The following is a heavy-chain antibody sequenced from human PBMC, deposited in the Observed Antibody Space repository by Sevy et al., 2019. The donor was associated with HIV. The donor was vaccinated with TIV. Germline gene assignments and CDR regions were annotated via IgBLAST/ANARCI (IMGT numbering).Heavy chain of an antibody. D-gene: IGHD3-10*01. CDR2: LCYDGINR. Sequence: GGSLRLSCAASGFTFSSYGMHWVRQAPGKGLEWVAVLCYDGINRYYADSVKGRFTISRDNSKNTLYLQMNSLRAEDMAVYYCARDNLLPIMVSMVRGALSYYFDYWGQGTLVTVSS. CDR3: ARDNLLPIMVSMVRGALSYYFDY. J-gene: IGHJ4*02. CDR1: GFTFSSYG. V-gene: IGHV3-33*01.